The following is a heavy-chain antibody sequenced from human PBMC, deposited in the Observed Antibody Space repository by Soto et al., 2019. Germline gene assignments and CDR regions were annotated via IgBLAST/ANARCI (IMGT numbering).Heavy chain of an antibody. D-gene: IGHD3-22*01. J-gene: IGHJ4*02. Sequence: SQTLSLTCAISGDSVSSNSAAWNWIRKSPSRGLEWLGRTYYRSKWYNDYAVSVKSRITINPDTSKNQFSLQLNSVTPEDTAVYYCARGGYYYDSSGYSPPDYWGQGTLVTVSS. V-gene: IGHV6-1*01. CDR3: ARGGYYYDSSGYSPPDY. CDR1: GDSVSSNSAA. CDR2: TYYRSKWYN.